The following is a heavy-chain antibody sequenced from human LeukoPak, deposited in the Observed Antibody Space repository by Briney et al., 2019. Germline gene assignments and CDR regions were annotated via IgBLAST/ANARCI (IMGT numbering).Heavy chain of an antibody. V-gene: IGHV3-53*01. D-gene: IGHD6-19*01. Sequence: PGRSLRLSCAASGFTFSTYPMHWVRQAPGKGLEWVSVFYVGGATYYADSVKGRFTISRDNSENTLYLQMKSLRAEDTAVYYCASTRRAAVAGRFDSWGQGTLVTVSS. CDR1: GFTFSTYP. J-gene: IGHJ4*02. CDR3: ASTRRAAVAGRFDS. CDR2: FYVGGAT.